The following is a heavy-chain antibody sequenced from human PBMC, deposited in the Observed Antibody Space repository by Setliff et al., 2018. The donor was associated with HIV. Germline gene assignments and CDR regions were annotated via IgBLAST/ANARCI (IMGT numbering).Heavy chain of an antibody. D-gene: IGHD3-22*01. CDR3: ARDVTLIVEGGMDV. V-gene: IGHV4-61*02. CDR1: GGSISSGSYY. J-gene: IGHJ6*02. CDR2: IYTSGST. Sequence: SETLSLTCTVSGGSISSGSYYWSWIRQPAGKGLEWIGRIYTSGSTNYNPSLKSRVTISVDTSKNQFSLKLSSVTAADTAVYYCARDVTLIVEGGMDVWSQGTTVTVSS.